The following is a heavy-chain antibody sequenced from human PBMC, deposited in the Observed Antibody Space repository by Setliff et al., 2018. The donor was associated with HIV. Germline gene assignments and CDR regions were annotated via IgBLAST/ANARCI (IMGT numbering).Heavy chain of an antibody. CDR1: GFTFSRYT. CDR3: ARDTELAYVDY. J-gene: IGHJ4*02. Sequence: PGGSLRLSCAASGFTFSRYTMNWVRQAPGKGLEWVAVIWYDGSNKYYADSVKGRFTISRDNSKNTLYLQMNSLRAEDTAVYYCARDTELAYVDYWGQGTLVTVSS. D-gene: IGHD4-4*01. CDR2: IWYDGSNK. V-gene: IGHV3-33*08.